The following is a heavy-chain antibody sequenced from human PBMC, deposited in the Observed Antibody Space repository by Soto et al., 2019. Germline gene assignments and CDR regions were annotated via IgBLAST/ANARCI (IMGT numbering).Heavy chain of an antibody. CDR2: SKTGGGTT. J-gene: IGHJ4*01. D-gene: IGHD3-22*01. CDR3: TTDSYSTMIVVRFDY. CDR1: GFTFSNAW. V-gene: IGHV3-15*07. Sequence: PGGSLRLSCAASGFTFSNAWIKSKTGGGTTDFAAPVKGRFAISRDDSKNMVYLQMNSLKTEDTGIYYCTTDSYSTMIVVRFDYWGHGTLVTVSS.